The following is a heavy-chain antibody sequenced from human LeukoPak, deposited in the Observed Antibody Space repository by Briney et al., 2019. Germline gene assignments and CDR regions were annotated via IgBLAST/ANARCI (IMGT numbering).Heavy chain of an antibody. V-gene: IGHV1-18*01. CDR3: ARESYSSGWYPQGKYYYYYGMDV. D-gene: IGHD6-19*01. CDR1: GYTFTSHG. Sequence: ASVKVSCKASGYTFTSHGISWVRQAPGQGLEWMGWISAYNGNTNYAQKLQGRVTMTTDTSTSTAYMELRSLRSDDTAVYYCARESYSSGWYPQGKYYYYYGMDVWGQGTTVTVSS. J-gene: IGHJ6*02. CDR2: ISAYNGNT.